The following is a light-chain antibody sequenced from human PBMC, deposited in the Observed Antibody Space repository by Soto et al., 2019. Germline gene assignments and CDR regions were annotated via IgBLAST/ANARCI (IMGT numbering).Light chain of an antibody. Sequence: DIQLTQSLSTLPAFVGDRVTLTCRASQSISNWLAWYQQKPGTAPKLLIYKASILESGVPSRFSGSGSGTEFTLTITSLQPEDFATYYCQQYDMFGPGTKVDIK. J-gene: IGKJ1*01. CDR1: QSISNW. V-gene: IGKV1-5*03. CDR3: QQYDM. CDR2: KAS.